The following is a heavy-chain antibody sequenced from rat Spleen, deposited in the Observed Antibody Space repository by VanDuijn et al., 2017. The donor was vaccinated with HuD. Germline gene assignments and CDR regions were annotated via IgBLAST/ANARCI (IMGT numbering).Heavy chain of an antibody. Sequence: QVQLKESGPFLVQASQTLSLTCTVSGFSLTNYGVIWVRQPPGKGLEWMGIIWGDGSTDYNSAVQSRLSISRDTSKSQVFLKMNSLPPEDTGTYYCARQTYYGYYYVMDAWGQGASVTVSS. CDR1: GFSLTNYG. CDR3: ARQTYYGYYYVMDA. V-gene: IGHV2S75*01. J-gene: IGHJ4*01. D-gene: IGHD1-9*01. CDR2: IWGDGST.